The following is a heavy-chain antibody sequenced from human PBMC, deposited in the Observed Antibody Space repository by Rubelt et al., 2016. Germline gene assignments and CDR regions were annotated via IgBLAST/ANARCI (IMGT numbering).Heavy chain of an antibody. V-gene: IGHV3-74*01. J-gene: IGHJ4*02. D-gene: IGHD3-22*01. Sequence: KGLVWVAQIISDGSTPTYADSVKGRFPISRDNAKNTLYLQMNSLGAEDTAVYYCAKDTYYNDRSGYYIFDSWGQGTLVTVSS. CDR2: IISDGSTP. CDR3: AKDTYYNDRSGYYIFDS.